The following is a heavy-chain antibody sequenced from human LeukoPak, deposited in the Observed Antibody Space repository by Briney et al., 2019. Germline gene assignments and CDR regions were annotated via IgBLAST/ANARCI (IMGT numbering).Heavy chain of an antibody. CDR2: INPNSGGT. J-gene: IGHJ4*02. V-gene: IGHV1-2*02. CDR1: GYTFTVYY. CDR3: ATLQIQWLVVTPFDY. D-gene: IGHD6-19*01. Sequence: ASVKVSCKASGYTFTVYYMHWVRQAPGQGLEWMGWINPNSGGTNYAQKFQGRVTMTRDTSISTAYMELSRLRSEDTAVYYCATLQIQWLVVTPFDYWGQGTLVTVSS.